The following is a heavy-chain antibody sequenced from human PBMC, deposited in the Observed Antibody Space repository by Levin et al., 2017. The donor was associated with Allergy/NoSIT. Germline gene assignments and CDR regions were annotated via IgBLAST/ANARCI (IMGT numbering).Heavy chain of an antibody. CDR2: ISGGGGST. V-gene: IGHV3-23*01. CDR3: AKDWQYSSTQRGADYFDF. J-gene: IGHJ4*02. CDR1: GFTFSSYA. D-gene: IGHD6-19*01. Sequence: GESLKISCGASGFTFSSYAMIWVRQAQGKGLEWVSAISGGGGSTYYADSVKGRFTISRDNSKNTLYLQMNSLRAEATAVYYCAKDWQYSSTQRGADYFDFWGQGTLVTVSS.